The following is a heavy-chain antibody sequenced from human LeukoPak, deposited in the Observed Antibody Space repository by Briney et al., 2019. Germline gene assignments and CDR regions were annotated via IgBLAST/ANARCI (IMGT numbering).Heavy chain of an antibody. Sequence: GRSLRLSCAASGFTFSSYGMHWVRQAPGKGLEWVAVIWYDGSNKYYADSVKGRFTISRDNSKNTLYLQMNSLRAEDTAVYYCAREEILWFGRDWYDMDVWGKGTTVTVSS. V-gene: IGHV3-33*01. J-gene: IGHJ6*04. CDR3: AREEILWFGRDWYDMDV. CDR2: IWYDGSNK. D-gene: IGHD3-10*01. CDR1: GFTFSSYG.